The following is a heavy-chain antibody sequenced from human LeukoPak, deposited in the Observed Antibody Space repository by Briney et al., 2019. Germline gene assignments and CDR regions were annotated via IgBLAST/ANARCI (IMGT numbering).Heavy chain of an antibody. V-gene: IGHV3-30*18. D-gene: IGHD5-12*01. J-gene: IGHJ5*01. CDR3: AKGGYSGHEFDF. Sequence: GRSLRLSCAASGFTFSSYGMHWVRQDPGKGLEWVAVISYDGGNIYYADSVKGRFTISRDTSKNTLYLQMNSLTVEDTAVYYCAKGGYSGHEFDFWGQGALVTVSS. CDR1: GFTFSSYG. CDR2: ISYDGGNI.